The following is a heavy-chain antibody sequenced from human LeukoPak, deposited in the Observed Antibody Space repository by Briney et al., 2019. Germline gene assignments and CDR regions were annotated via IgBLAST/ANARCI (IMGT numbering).Heavy chain of an antibody. CDR3: ARDVGP. CDR2: IYSNGRT. D-gene: IGHD2-15*01. J-gene: IGHJ5*02. V-gene: IGHV3-53*01. Sequence: GGSLTLSCAASGLTLSNNYMRGVRQARGKGLEGVSLIYSNGRTDYTDSVKGRFSTSRDNSKNPMYLQTNSLRAEDTAMYYCARDVGPWGQGTLVTVSS. CDR1: GLTLSNNY.